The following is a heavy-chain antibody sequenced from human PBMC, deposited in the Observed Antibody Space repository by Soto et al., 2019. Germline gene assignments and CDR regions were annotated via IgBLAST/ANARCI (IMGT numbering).Heavy chain of an antibody. CDR3: ARAGAAPYYCYGMDV. CDR2: ISTYNGDT. D-gene: IGHD2-15*01. Sequence: QVQLVQSGAEVRKPGASVKVSCKASGYTFSTSGMSWLRQAPGQGLEWMGWISTYNGDTNDAPKFQDRVTMTSDTSTSTVYRELRSLRSDDTAVYYCARAGAAPYYCYGMDVWGQGTRVTVSS. CDR1: GYTFSTSG. J-gene: IGHJ6*02. V-gene: IGHV1-18*01.